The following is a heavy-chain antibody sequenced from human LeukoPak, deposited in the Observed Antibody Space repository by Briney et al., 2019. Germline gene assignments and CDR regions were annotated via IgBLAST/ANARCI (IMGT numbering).Heavy chain of an antibody. J-gene: IGHJ4*02. CDR2: TNPDGSIT. D-gene: IGHD3-10*01. CDR1: GFTFSSYW. CDR3: AKDLLRGAADY. Sequence: PGGSLRLSCAVSGFTFSSYWMHWVRHAPGKGLVWVSLTNPDGSITDYADSVRGRFTISRDNAKNTVFLQMNSLRAEDTAVYYRAKDLLRGAADYWGQGALVTVSS. V-gene: IGHV3-74*01.